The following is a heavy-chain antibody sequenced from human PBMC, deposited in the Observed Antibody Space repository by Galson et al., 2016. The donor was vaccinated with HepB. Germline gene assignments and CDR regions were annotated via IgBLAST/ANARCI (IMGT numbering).Heavy chain of an antibody. CDR2: ISGSGGST. CDR1: GFTFSSFG. D-gene: IGHD3-16*02. Sequence: SLRLSCAASGFTFSSFGMSWVRQAPGKGLEWVSLISGSGGSTSYADSVKGRFIISRDNSNNTLYLQMNSLRAEDTAVYYCAREKGYLTNWFFDLWGRGTLVTVSS. V-gene: IGHV3-23*01. J-gene: IGHJ2*01. CDR3: AREKGYLTNWFFDL.